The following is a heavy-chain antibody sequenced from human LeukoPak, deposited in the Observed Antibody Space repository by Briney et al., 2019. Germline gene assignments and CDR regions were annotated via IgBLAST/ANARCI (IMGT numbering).Heavy chain of an antibody. D-gene: IGHD2-15*01. CDR3: AEEGVGDDY. CDR1: GYTFTSYY. CDR2: LNPSGGSS. Sequence: EASVKVSCTASGYTFTSYYMHWVRQAPGQGLEWMAILNPSGGSSNYAQKFQGRATLTRATSTGTAYMELSRLRSDDTAVYYCAEEGVGDDYWGQGTLVTVSS. V-gene: IGHV1-46*01. J-gene: IGHJ4*02.